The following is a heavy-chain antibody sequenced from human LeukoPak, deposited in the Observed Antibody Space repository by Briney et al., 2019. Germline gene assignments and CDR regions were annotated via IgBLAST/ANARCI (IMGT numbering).Heavy chain of an antibody. D-gene: IGHD2/OR15-2a*01. CDR2: ISYDGSNK. V-gene: IGHV3-30*03. CDR1: GFTFSSYG. CDR3: ARDSDFYYFDY. J-gene: IGHJ4*02. Sequence: PGGSLRLSCAASGFTFSSYGMHWVRQAPGKGLEWVAVISYDGSNKYYADSVKGRFTISRDNSKNTLYLQMNSLRAEDTAVYYCARDSDFYYFDYWGQGTLVTVSS.